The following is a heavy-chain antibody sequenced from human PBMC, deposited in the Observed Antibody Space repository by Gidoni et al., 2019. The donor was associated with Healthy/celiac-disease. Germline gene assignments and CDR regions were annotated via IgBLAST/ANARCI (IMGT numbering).Heavy chain of an antibody. CDR2: ISYDGSNK. D-gene: IGHD3-3*01. Sequence: QVQLVESGGGVVQPGRSLRLSCAASGFPFSSYGMHWVLQAPGKGLGWVAVISYDGSNKYYADSVKGRFTISRDNSKNTLYLQMNSLRAEDTAVYYCAKGPKEGDPYYDFWSAAGKGSDAFDIWGQGTMVTVSS. CDR3: AKGPKEGDPYYDFWSAAGKGSDAFDI. J-gene: IGHJ3*02. V-gene: IGHV3-30*18. CDR1: GFPFSSYG.